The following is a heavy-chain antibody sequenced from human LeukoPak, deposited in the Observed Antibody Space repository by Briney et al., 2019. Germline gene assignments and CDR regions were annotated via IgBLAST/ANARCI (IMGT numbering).Heavy chain of an antibody. CDR2: IRNKATSYAT. CDR1: GFTFSGSA. Sequence: GGSLRLSCAASGFTFSGSAMHWVRQTSGKGLKWVGHIRNKATSYATAYAASVKGRFTISRDDSKSTAYLQMNSLKTEDTAVYHCTRHLGDYSGYPFDYWGQGTLVTVSP. J-gene: IGHJ4*02. V-gene: IGHV3-73*01. D-gene: IGHD5-12*01. CDR3: TRHLGDYSGYPFDY.